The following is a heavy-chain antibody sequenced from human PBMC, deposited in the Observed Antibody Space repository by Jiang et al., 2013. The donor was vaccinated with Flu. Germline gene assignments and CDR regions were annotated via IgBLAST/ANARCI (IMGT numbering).Heavy chain of an antibody. Sequence: LLKPSETLSLTCTVSGGSISSYYWSWIRQPPGKGLEWIGYIYYSGITNYNPSLKSRVTISVDTSKNQFSLKLSSVTAADTAVYYCARVRWSSGYGANNWFDPWGQGTLVTVSS. CDR2: IYYSGIT. J-gene: IGHJ5*02. CDR3: ARVRWSSGYGANNWFDP. V-gene: IGHV4-59*01. D-gene: IGHD3-22*01. CDR1: GGSISSYY.